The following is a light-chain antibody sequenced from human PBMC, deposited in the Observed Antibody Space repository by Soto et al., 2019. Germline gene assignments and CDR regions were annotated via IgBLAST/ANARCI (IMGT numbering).Light chain of an antibody. V-gene: IGKV1-39*01. CDR3: QQSYTTPWT. CDR2: AAS. Sequence: DIQMTQSPSSLSASVGDRVTITCRASQSISSYLNWYQQKPGKAPKLLIYAASSLQSGVTSRFSGSGSGTDCTLTISSLQPEDFATYYGQQSYTTPWTFGQGTKVEIK. J-gene: IGKJ1*01. CDR1: QSISSY.